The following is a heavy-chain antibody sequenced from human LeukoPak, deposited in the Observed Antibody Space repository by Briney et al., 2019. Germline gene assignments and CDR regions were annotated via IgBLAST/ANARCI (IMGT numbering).Heavy chain of an antibody. J-gene: IGHJ4*02. CDR3: ARGIVGATAPFDY. CDR2: INPSGGST. V-gene: IGHV1-46*01. CDR1: GGTFSSYA. D-gene: IGHD1-26*01. Sequence: ASVKVSCKASGGTFSSYAISWVRQAPGQGLEWVGIINPSGGSTSYAQKFQGRVTMTRDTSTSTVYMELSSLRSEDTAVYYCARGIVGATAPFDYWGQGTLVTVSS.